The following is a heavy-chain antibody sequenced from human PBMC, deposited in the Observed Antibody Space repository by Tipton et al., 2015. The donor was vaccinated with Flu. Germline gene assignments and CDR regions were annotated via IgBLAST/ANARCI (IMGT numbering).Heavy chain of an antibody. Sequence: SLRLSCAASGFTFSSYSMNWVRQAPGKGLEWVSSISSSSSYIYYADSVKGRFTISRDNAKNSLYLQMNSLRAEDTAVYYCARAAVPANYYMDVWGKGTTVTVSS. CDR2: ISSSSSYI. D-gene: IGHD2-2*01. V-gene: IGHV3-21*01. CDR1: GFTFSSYS. CDR3: ARAAVPANYYMDV. J-gene: IGHJ6*03.